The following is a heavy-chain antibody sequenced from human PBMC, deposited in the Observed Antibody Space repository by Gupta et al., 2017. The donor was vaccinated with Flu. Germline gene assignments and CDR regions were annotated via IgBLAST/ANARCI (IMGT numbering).Heavy chain of an antibody. CDR2: MHSSGST. D-gene: IGHD1-26*01. V-gene: IGHV4-59*01. CDR3: ARDIKAVGATHDFDY. CDR1: GDSISSYY. J-gene: IGHJ4*02. Sequence: QVQLQESGPGLVKPSETLSLTCTVSGDSISSYYWRWIRQPPGKGLEWSVYMHSSGSTIYNPSLKSRVTVSIDTSKNQFSLRLSSVTAADTAVYYCARDIKAVGATHDFDYWGQGTLVTVAS.